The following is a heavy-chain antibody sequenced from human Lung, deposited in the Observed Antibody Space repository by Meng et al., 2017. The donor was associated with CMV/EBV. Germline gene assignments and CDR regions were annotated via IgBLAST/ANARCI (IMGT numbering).Heavy chain of an antibody. J-gene: IGHJ3*02. V-gene: IGHV4-61*01. CDR1: GGSVSSGSYY. CDR3: ARDILERNAFDM. CDR2: ITYIGST. Sequence: SETLSLTCTVSGGSVSSGSYYWSWLRQPPGKGLEWIGYITYIGSTNYNPSLKSRVTISVDTSKNQFSLNLSSVTAADTPIFYCARDILERNAFDMWGQGTMVTVSS. D-gene: IGHD1-1*01.